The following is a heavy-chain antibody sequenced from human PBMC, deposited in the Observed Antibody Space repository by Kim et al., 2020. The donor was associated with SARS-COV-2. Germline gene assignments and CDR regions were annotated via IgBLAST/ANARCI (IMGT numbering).Heavy chain of an antibody. CDR2: INPSGGST. CDR3: ARDPAGPGAYYYYGMDV. Sequence: ASVKVSCKASGYTFTSYYMHWVRQAPGQGLEWMGIINPSGGSTSYAQKFQGRVTMTRDTSTSTVYMELSSLRSEDTAVYYCARDPAGPGAYYYYGMDVWGQGTTVTVSS. CDR1: GYTFTSYY. D-gene: IGHD2-2*01. V-gene: IGHV1-46*01. J-gene: IGHJ6*02.